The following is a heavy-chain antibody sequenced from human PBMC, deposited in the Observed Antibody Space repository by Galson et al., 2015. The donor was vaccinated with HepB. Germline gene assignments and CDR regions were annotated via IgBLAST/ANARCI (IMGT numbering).Heavy chain of an antibody. CDR3: AKVCGGSCYVGYYYGMDV. CDR1: GFTFSSYA. D-gene: IGHD2-15*01. Sequence: SLRLSCAASGFTFSSYAMSWVRQAPGKGLEWVSAISGSGGSTYYADSVKGRFTISRDNSKNTLYLQMNSLRAEDTAVYYCAKVCGGSCYVGYYYGMDVWGQGTTVTVSS. J-gene: IGHJ6*02. V-gene: IGHV3-23*01. CDR2: ISGSGGST.